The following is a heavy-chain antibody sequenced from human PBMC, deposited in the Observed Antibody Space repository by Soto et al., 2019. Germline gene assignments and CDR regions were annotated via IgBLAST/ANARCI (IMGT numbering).Heavy chain of an antibody. J-gene: IGHJ4*02. Sequence: GGSLRLSCAASGFTFSSYAMSWVRQAPGKGLEWVSAISGSGGSTYYAASVKGRFTISRDNSKKALYLQMNSLRAEDRAVYYCANELTPSLHCYDSSGYYFDYWGQGTLVTVSS. CDR1: GFTFSSYA. V-gene: IGHV3-23*01. CDR2: ISGSGGST. CDR3: ANELTPSLHCYDSSGYYFDY. D-gene: IGHD3-22*01.